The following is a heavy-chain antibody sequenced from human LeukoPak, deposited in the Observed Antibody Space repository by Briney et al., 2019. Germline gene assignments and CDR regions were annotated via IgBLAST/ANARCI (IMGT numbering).Heavy chain of an antibody. J-gene: IGHJ3*02. CDR3: ARQKCTSTSCLTKNAFDI. V-gene: IGHV4-4*09. D-gene: IGHD2-2*01. CDR2: VYTSGST. CDR1: GAVSSDD. Sequence: SDTLSLTCTVSGAVSSDDWSWIRQPPGKGLECIGYVYTSGSTNYNPALKSRVTIAVDTSKNQFSLDLGSVTAADTAVYYCARQKCTSTSCLTKNAFDIWGQGTMVTVSS.